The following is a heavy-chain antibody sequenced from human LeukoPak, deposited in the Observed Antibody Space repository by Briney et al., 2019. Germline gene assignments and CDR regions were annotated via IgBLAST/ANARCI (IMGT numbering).Heavy chain of an antibody. J-gene: IGHJ4*02. CDR1: GYTFTSYY. CDR3: AKERGGYNPFDY. V-gene: IGHV1-46*01. CDR2: INPSGGST. D-gene: IGHD5-24*01. Sequence: GASVKVSCKASGYTFTSYYMHWVRQAPGQGLEWMGIINPSGGSTSYAQKFQGRVTMTRDTSTSTVYMELSSLRSEDTAVYYCAKERGGYNPFDYWGQGTLVTVSS.